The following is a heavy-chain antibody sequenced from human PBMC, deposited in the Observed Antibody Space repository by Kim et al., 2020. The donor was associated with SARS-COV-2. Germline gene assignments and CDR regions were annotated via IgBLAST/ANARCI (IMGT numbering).Heavy chain of an antibody. J-gene: IGHJ3*02. D-gene: IGHD6-19*01. CDR3: ARDRRYSSGYDAFDI. V-gene: IGHV3-48*02. CDR1: GFTFSSYS. CDR2: ISSSSTTI. Sequence: GGSLRLSCEASGFTFSSYSMNWVRQAPGKGLEWISYISSSSTTIYYADSVKGRFTVSRDNAKNSLYLQMNSLSDEDTAVYYCARDRRYSSGYDAFDIWGQGTMVTVSS.